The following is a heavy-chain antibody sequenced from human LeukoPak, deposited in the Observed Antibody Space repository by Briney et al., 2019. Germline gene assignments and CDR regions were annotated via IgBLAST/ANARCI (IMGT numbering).Heavy chain of an antibody. CDR3: ASSQRGYDSSGYFYFDY. Sequence: ASVKDSCKASGYTFTGYYMHWVRHALGQGLERMGWINPNSGGTNYAQKFQGRGTMTRDTSISTAYMELSRLRSDDTAVYYCASSQRGYDSSGYFYFDYWGQGTLVTVSS. D-gene: IGHD3-22*01. V-gene: IGHV1-2*02. J-gene: IGHJ4*02. CDR1: GYTFTGYY. CDR2: INPNSGGT.